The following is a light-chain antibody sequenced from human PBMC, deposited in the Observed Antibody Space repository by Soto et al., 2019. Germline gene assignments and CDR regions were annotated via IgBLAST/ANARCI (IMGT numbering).Light chain of an antibody. J-gene: IGLJ2*01. V-gene: IGLV2-14*01. Sequence: QSALTQPPSASGSLGQSVTISCTGTSSDVGAYNYVSWYQQHPGKAPKLMIYEVTRRPSGVPNRFSGSKSGNTASLTISGLQAEDEADYYCSSYTSVSTWLFGGGTKLTVL. CDR2: EVT. CDR1: SSDVGAYNY. CDR3: SSYTSVSTWL.